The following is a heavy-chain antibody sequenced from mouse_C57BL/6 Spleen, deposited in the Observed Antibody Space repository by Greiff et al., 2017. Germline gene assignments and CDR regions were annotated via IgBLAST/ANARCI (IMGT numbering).Heavy chain of an antibody. J-gene: IGHJ2*01. Sequence: QVQLQQSGAELVKPGASVKLSCKASGYTLTEYTIHWVKQRSGQGLEWIGWFYPGSGSIKYHEKFKDKATLTADKSSSTVYMELSRLTSEDSAVYVCARHLSLGYYFDYWGQGTTLTVSS. CDR2: FYPGSGSI. CDR3: ARHLSLGYYFDY. D-gene: IGHD4-1*01. CDR1: GYTLTEYT. V-gene: IGHV1-62-2*01.